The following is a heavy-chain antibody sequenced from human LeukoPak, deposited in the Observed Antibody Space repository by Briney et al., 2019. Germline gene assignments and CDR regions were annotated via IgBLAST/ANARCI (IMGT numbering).Heavy chain of an antibody. Sequence: SETLSLTCAIYGGSFSGYYWSWIRQPPGKGLEWLGEINHSGSTNYNPSLKSRVTISVDTSKNQFSLKLSSVTAADTAVYYCARGRHYYGSGSYYSYYYMDVWGKGTTVTVSS. V-gene: IGHV4-34*01. CDR1: GGSFSGYY. J-gene: IGHJ6*03. CDR2: INHSGST. D-gene: IGHD3-10*01. CDR3: ARGRHYYGSGSYYSYYYMDV.